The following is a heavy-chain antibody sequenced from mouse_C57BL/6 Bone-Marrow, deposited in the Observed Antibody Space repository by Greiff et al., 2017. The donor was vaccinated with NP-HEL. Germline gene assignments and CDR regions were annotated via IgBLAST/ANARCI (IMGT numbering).Heavy chain of an antibody. J-gene: IGHJ3*01. CDR2: INPYNGGT. CDR1: GYTFTDYY. D-gene: IGHD2-3*01. V-gene: IGHV1-19*01. CDR3: ASPIYQQGRGFAY. Sequence: VQLQQSGPVLVKPGASVKMSCKASGYTFTDYYMNWVKQSHGKSLEWIGVINPYNGGTSYNQKFKGTATLTVYKSSSTAYLELNSLTSEDSAVYYCASPIYQQGRGFAYWGQGTLVTVSA.